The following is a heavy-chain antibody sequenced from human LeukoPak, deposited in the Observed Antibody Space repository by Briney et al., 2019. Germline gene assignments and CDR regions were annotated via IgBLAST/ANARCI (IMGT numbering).Heavy chain of an antibody. CDR3: ARLAAAGPYFGY. Sequence: ASVKVSCKASGYTFTSYYMHWVRQAPGQGLEWMGIINPSGGSTRYAQKFQGRVTMTRDTSTSTVYMELSSLRSEDTAVYYCARLAAAGPYFGYWGQGTLVTVSS. CDR2: INPSGGST. CDR1: GYTFTSYY. D-gene: IGHD6-13*01. J-gene: IGHJ4*02. V-gene: IGHV1-46*03.